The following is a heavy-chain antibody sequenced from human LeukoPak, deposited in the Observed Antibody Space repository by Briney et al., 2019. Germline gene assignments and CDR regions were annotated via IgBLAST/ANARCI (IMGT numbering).Heavy chain of an antibody. CDR3: AKPSQDYYDSSGYYEVGPFDY. CDR2: ISGSGGST. J-gene: IGHJ4*02. Sequence: PGGSLRLSCAASGFTFSSYAMSWVRQAPGKGLDGVSDISGSGGSTYYADSVKGRFTISRDNSKNTLYLQMNSLRAEDTAVYYCAKPSQDYYDSSGYYEVGPFDYWGQGTLVTVSS. V-gene: IGHV3-23*01. D-gene: IGHD3-22*01. CDR1: GFTFSSYA.